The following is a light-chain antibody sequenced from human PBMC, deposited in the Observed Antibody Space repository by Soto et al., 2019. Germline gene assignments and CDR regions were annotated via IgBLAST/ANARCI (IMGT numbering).Light chain of an antibody. Sequence: EIVLTQSPGTLSLSPGERATLSCRASQTVRGNHFAWYQQKPGQAPRLLIYGASARTTGIPDRFSGSGSGTDFILTISRLEPEDFAVYYCQQYGTLPATFGQGTKVEIK. CDR1: QTVRGNH. CDR2: GAS. CDR3: QQYGTLPAT. V-gene: IGKV3-20*01. J-gene: IGKJ1*01.